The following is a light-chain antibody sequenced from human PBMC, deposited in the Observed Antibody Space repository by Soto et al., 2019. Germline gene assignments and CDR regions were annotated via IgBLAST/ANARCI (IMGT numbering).Light chain of an antibody. CDR2: EVS. CDR3: SSYTSSSTPV. CDR1: SSDVGGYNY. J-gene: IGLJ2*01. V-gene: IGLV2-14*01. Sequence: QSALTQPASVSGSPGQSITISCTGTSSDVGGYNYVSWYQQHPAKAPKLMIYEVSNRASGVSNRFSGSKSGNTASLTTSGLQAEAEADYYCSSYTSSSTPVFRGGTKLTVL.